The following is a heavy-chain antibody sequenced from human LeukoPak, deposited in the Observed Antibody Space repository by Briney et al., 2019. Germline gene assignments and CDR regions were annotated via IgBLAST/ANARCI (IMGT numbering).Heavy chain of an antibody. V-gene: IGHV3-49*04. CDR2: IRSKAYGRTT. CDR3: SRVRNPYGDKESRYYYYKDV. CDR1: GFTFDNYG. Sequence: GGSLRLSCAASGFTFDNYGLNWVRQAPGKGLEWVCFIRSKAYGRTTEYAASVKGRFTISRDDSKNIAYLQMDSLQTEDTAVYYCSRVRNPYGDKESRYYYYKDVWGLGTTVTVSS. J-gene: IGHJ6*03. D-gene: IGHD4-23*01.